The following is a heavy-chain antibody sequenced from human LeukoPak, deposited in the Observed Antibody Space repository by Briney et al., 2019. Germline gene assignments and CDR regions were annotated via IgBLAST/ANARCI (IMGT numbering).Heavy chain of an antibody. CDR2: IYYSGST. CDR1: GDSISSSSYY. D-gene: IGHD3-22*01. V-gene: IGHV4-39*07. Sequence: SETLSLTCTVSGDSISSSSYYWGWIRQHPGKGLEWIGSIYYSGSTYYNPSLKSRVTISVDTSKNQFSLKLSSVTAADTAVYYCARDKVTHYYDSSGSIDYWGQGTLVTVSS. J-gene: IGHJ4*02. CDR3: ARDKVTHYYDSSGSIDY.